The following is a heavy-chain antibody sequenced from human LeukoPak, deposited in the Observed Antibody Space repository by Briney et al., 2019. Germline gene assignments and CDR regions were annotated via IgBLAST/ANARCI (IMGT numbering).Heavy chain of an antibody. J-gene: IGHJ5*01. Sequence: GGSLRLSCAASGFTFSSYSMNWARQAPGKGLEWVSAISSSSSYIYYADSVKGRFTISRDNAKNSLYLQMNSLRAEDTAVYYCARVGDFQSVAGNCDSWGQGTLVTVSS. CDR3: ARVGDFQSVAGNCDS. CDR1: GFTFSSYS. V-gene: IGHV3-21*01. D-gene: IGHD6-19*01. CDR2: ISSSSSYI.